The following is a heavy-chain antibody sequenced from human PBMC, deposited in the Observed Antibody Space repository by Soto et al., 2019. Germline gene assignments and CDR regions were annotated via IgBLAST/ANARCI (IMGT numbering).Heavy chain of an antibody. CDR2: ISSSASTI. Sequence: GGSLRLSCAASGFTFSSYEMNWVRQAPGKGLEWVSYISSSASTIYYADSVKGRFTISRDNAKDSLYLQMNSLRAEDTAVYYCARDLRTMYYFDYCGQGTLVTVSS. J-gene: IGHJ4*02. D-gene: IGHD3-10*02. V-gene: IGHV3-48*03. CDR1: GFTFSSYE. CDR3: ARDLRTMYYFDY.